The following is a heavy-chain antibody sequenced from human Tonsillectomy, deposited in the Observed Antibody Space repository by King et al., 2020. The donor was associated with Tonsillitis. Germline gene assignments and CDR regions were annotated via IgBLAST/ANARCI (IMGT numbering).Heavy chain of an antibody. Sequence: QLQESGPGLVKPSETLSLTCTVSGGSISPYYWTWIRQPPGEGLEWIAYLYHSGSPNSNPSLKSRVTILLDKAKNHLSLRLRSVTAADTAVYYCARATTSYDGSTGYPLIDYWGRGTLVTVSS. V-gene: IGHV4-59*01. CDR1: GGSISPYY. CDR2: LYHSGSP. D-gene: IGHD3-22*01. CDR3: ARATTSYDGSTGYPLIDY. J-gene: IGHJ4*02.